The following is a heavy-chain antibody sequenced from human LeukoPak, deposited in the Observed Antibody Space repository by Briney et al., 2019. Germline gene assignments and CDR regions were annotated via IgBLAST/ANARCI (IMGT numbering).Heavy chain of an antibody. J-gene: IGHJ4*02. CDR1: GFTFSSYW. V-gene: IGHV3-23*01. CDR2: LSGSGSTT. CDR3: AKAGYTSSWPLDY. D-gene: IGHD6-13*01. Sequence: GGSLRLSCVASGFTFSSYWMHWVRQAPGKGLEWVSALSGSGSTTYYADSVKGRFTISRDNSKNTLFLEMNSLRVEDTAVYYCAKAGYTSSWPLDYWGQGTQVTVSS.